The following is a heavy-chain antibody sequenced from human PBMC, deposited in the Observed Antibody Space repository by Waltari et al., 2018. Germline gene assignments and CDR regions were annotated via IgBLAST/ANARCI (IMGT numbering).Heavy chain of an antibody. CDR1: GYTFTGYY. CDR2: INPNRGGT. Sequence: QVQLVQSGAEVKKPGASVKISCKASGYTFTGYYMHWVRQAPGQGLEWMGWINPNRGGTNYAQKFQGRVTMTRDTSSSTAYMELSRLRSDDTAVYYCARGRIAGSSPSGWFDPWGQGTLVTVSS. V-gene: IGHV1-2*02. CDR3: ARGRIAGSSPSGWFDP. D-gene: IGHD6-6*01. J-gene: IGHJ5*02.